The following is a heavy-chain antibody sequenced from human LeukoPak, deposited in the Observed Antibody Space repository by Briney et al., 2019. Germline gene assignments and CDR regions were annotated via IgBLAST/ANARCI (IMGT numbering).Heavy chain of an antibody. Sequence: SETLSLTCTVSGGSISSSSYYWSWIRQPPGKGLEWIGYIYYSGSTNYNPSLKSRVTISVDTSKNQFSLKLSSVTAADTAVYYCARAGIAAAEGWFDPWGQGTLVTVSS. CDR1: GGSISSSSYY. CDR2: IYYSGST. V-gene: IGHV4-61*01. J-gene: IGHJ5*02. D-gene: IGHD6-13*01. CDR3: ARAGIAAAEGWFDP.